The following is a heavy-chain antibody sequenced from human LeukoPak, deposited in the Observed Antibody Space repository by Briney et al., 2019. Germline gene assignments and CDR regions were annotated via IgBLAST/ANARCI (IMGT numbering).Heavy chain of an antibody. V-gene: IGHV3-15*01. Sequence: GGSLRLSCVVSGFSFSNAWMTWVRQAPGKGLERIGRIKSKTDGATTDYAEPVKGRFTISRDDSKNMLYLQMNGLKTEDTAIYYCTTDNIVMNVWGQGTTVTVSS. CDR2: IKSKTDGATT. J-gene: IGHJ6*02. CDR3: TTDNIVMNV. CDR1: GFSFSNAW. D-gene: IGHD2/OR15-2a*01.